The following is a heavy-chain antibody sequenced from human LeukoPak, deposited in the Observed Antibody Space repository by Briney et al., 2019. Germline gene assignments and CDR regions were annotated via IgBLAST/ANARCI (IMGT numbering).Heavy chain of an antibody. Sequence: GGSLRLSCAASGFTFSRYWMNWLRQAPGKGLEWVANIREDGSEKYYVDSVKGRFTISRDNTKNLLYLEMSSLRAEDTAVYYCGVVYWGQGTLVTVSS. CDR1: GFTFSRYW. V-gene: IGHV3-7*01. J-gene: IGHJ4*02. CDR3: GVVY. CDR2: IREDGSEK.